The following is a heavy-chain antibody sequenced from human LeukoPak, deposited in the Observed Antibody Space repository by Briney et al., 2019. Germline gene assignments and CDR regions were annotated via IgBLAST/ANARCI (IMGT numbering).Heavy chain of an antibody. D-gene: IGHD6-19*01. CDR2: INIDGSST. Sequence: GGSLRLSCAASGFTFSGFWMHWVRQAPGKGLVWVSRINIDGSSTTYADSVKGRFTISRDNAKNTLYLQMNSLRAEDTAVYYCAIGRAAVAGYYMDVWGKGTTDTVSS. V-gene: IGHV3-74*01. J-gene: IGHJ6*03. CDR1: GFTFSGFW. CDR3: AIGRAAVAGYYMDV.